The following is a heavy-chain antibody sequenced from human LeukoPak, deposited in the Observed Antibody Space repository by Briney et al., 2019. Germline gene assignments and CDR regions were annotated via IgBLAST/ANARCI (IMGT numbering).Heavy chain of an antibody. Sequence: GGSLRLSCAASGFTFSSYWMSWVRQAPGKGLEWVANIKQDGSEKYYVDPVKGRFTISRDNAKNSLYLQMNSLRAEDTAVYYCARDLYYDFWSGYPFDYWGQGTLVTVSS. D-gene: IGHD3-3*01. J-gene: IGHJ4*02. CDR2: IKQDGSEK. CDR1: GFTFSSYW. CDR3: ARDLYYDFWSGYPFDY. V-gene: IGHV3-7*01.